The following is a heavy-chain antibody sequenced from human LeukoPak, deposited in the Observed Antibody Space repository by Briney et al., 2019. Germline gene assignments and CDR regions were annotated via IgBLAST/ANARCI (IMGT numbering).Heavy chain of an antibody. CDR3: ARGRLGRIPAAPFDC. CDR1: GYTFTGYY. D-gene: IGHD6-13*01. CDR2: INPSGGRT. V-gene: IGHV1-46*01. J-gene: IGHJ4*02. Sequence: GASVKVSCKASGYTFTGYYMHWVRQAPGQGLEWMGIINPSGGRTSYAQKFQGRVTMTRDTSTSTVYMELSSLRAEDTAVYYCARGRLGRIPAAPFDCWGQGTLVTVSS.